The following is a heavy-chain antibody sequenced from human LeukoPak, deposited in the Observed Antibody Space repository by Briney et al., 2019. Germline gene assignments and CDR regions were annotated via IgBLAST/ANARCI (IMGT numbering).Heavy chain of an antibody. CDR3: AREYCSSTSCYYGSYLPFDY. CDR1: GGSISSGSYY. J-gene: IGHJ4*02. D-gene: IGHD2-2*01. CDR2: IYTSGST. V-gene: IGHV4-61*02. Sequence: SQTLSLTCTVSGGSISSGSYYWSWIRQPAGKGLEWIGRIYTSGSTNYNPSLKSRVTISVDTSKNQFSLKLSSVTAADTAVYYCAREYCSSTSCYYGSYLPFDYWGQGTLVTVSS.